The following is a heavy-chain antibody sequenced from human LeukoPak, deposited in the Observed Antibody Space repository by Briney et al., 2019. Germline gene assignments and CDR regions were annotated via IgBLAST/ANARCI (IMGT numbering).Heavy chain of an antibody. Sequence: ASVKVSCKASGYTFTGFYMHWVRQAPGQGFEWMGWINPNTGGTNYAQKFQGRVTMTRDTYITTAYMELSGLTSDDTAVYYCASYPRYSSWPPFDYWGQGTLVTVSS. D-gene: IGHD6-6*01. CDR3: ASYPRYSSWPPFDY. CDR2: INPNTGGT. CDR1: GYTFTGFY. V-gene: IGHV1-2*02. J-gene: IGHJ4*02.